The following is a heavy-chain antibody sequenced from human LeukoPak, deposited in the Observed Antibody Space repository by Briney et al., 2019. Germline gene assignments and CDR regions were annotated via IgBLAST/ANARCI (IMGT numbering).Heavy chain of an antibody. Sequence: XSYEGSNKYYADSVKRRFTISRDNSKNTLYLQMNSLRAEDTAVYYCAKVRGRGYSYGYHYFDYWGQGTLVTVSS. J-gene: IGHJ4*02. CDR3: AKVRGRGYSYGYHYFDY. V-gene: IGHV3-30*18. CDR2: XSYEGSNK. D-gene: IGHD5-18*01.